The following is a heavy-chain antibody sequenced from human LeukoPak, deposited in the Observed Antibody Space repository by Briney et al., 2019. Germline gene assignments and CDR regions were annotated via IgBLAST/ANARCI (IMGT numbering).Heavy chain of an antibody. V-gene: IGHV4-59*08. J-gene: IGHJ4*02. D-gene: IGHD6-19*01. CDR3: ARHFKPQWLVGEFYYFDY. CDR1: GGSISPYH. Sequence: PSETLSLTCTVSGGSISPYHWSWIRQPPGKGLEWIGYIYYIGTINYNPSLKSRVTISVDTSKNQFSLKLSSVTAADTAVYYCARHFKPQWLVGEFYYFDYWGQGTLVTVSS. CDR2: IYYIGTI.